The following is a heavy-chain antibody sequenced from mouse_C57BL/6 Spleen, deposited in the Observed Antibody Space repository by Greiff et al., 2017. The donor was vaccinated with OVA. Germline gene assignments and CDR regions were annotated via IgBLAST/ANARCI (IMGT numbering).Heavy chain of an antibody. CDR3: TIYYGRSYPSWFAY. CDR2: ISSGGDYI. Sequence: EVQLVESGEGLVKPGGSLKLSCAASGFTFSSYAMSWVRQTPEKRLEWVAYISSGGDYIYYADTVKGRFTLSRDNARNTLYLQMSSLKSEDTAMYYCTIYYGRSYPSWFAYWGQGTLVTVSA. V-gene: IGHV5-9-1*02. J-gene: IGHJ3*01. CDR1: GFTFSSYA. D-gene: IGHD1-1*01.